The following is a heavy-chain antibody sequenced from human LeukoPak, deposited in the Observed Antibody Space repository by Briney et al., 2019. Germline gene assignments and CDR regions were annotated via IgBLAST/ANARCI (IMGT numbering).Heavy chain of an antibody. CDR1: GFTFSSYS. CDR3: ARRSYCSSTSCFHYYYMDV. J-gene: IGHJ6*03. D-gene: IGHD2-2*01. Sequence: GGSLRLSCAASGFTFSSYSMNWVRQAPGKGLDWVSSISSSSSYIYYADSVKGRFTISRDNAKDSLYLQMNSLRAEDTAVYYCARRSYCSSTSCFHYYYMDVWGKGTTVTVSS. CDR2: ISSSSSYI. V-gene: IGHV3-21*01.